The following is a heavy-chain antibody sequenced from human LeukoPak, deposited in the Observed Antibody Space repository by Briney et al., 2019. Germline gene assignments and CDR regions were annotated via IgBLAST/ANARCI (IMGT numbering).Heavy chain of an antibody. Sequence: GASVKVSCKASGYTFTSYDINWVRQATGQGLEWMGWMNPNSGNTGYAQKFQGRVTMTRNTSISTAYMELSSLRSEDTAVYYCARGSSLITMIVVVIDAFDIWGQGTMVTVSS. CDR3: ARGSSLITMIVVVIDAFDI. CDR2: MNPNSGNT. J-gene: IGHJ3*02. CDR1: GYTFTSYD. D-gene: IGHD3-22*01. V-gene: IGHV1-8*01.